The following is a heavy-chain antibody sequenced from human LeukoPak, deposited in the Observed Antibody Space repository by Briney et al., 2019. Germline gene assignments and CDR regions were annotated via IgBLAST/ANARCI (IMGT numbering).Heavy chain of an antibody. CDR2: INPNSGGT. J-gene: IGHJ5*02. CDR3: ARGEYYYDSSVPVYWFDP. Sequence: ASVTVSCKASGYTFTGYYMHWVRQAPGQGLEWMGWINPNSGGTNYAQKFQGRVTMTRDTSISTAYMELSRLRSDDTAVYYCARGEYYYDSSVPVYWFDPWGQGTLVTVSS. D-gene: IGHD3-22*01. V-gene: IGHV1-2*02. CDR1: GYTFTGYY.